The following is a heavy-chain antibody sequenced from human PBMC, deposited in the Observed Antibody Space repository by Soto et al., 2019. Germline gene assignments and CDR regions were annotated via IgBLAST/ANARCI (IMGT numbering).Heavy chain of an antibody. CDR1: GFTFSSYA. Sequence: GGSLRLSCAASGFTFSSYAMSWVRQAPGKGLEWVSAISGSGGSTYYADSVKGRFTISRDNSKNTLYLQMNSLRAEDTAVYYCAKALAPPFFGVVTSLFDYWGQGTLVTVSS. CDR3: AKALAPPFFGVVTSLFDY. V-gene: IGHV3-23*01. CDR2: ISGSGGST. J-gene: IGHJ4*02. D-gene: IGHD3-3*01.